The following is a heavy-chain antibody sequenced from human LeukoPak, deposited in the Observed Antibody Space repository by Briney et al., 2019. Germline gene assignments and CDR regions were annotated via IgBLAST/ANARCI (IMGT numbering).Heavy chain of an antibody. D-gene: IGHD3-16*01. CDR3: ARADRLHGGPYLIGQ. V-gene: IGHV1-2*02. CDR2: INPNSGGT. Sequence: ASVKVSCKTSGYSFTDYYMHWVRQAPGQGLEWMGWINPNSGGTNSAQKFQGRVTMTRDTSITTVYMEVNWLTSDDTAIYYCARADRLHGGPYLIGQWGQRTLVTVSS. CDR1: GYSFTDYY. J-gene: IGHJ4*02.